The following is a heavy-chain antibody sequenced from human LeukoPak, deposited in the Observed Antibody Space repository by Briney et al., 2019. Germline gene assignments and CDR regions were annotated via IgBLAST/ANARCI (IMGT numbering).Heavy chain of an antibody. CDR3: ASPAEGY. V-gene: IGHV3-7*03. J-gene: IGHJ4*02. Sequence: GSLRLSCAASGFTFSSFWMSWVRQAPGKGLEWVANIRQDGSEKYYVDSVKGRFTISRDNAQNSLYLQMNSLRVEDTAVYYCASPAEGYWGQGTLVTVSS. CDR2: IRQDGSEK. CDR1: GFTFSSFW.